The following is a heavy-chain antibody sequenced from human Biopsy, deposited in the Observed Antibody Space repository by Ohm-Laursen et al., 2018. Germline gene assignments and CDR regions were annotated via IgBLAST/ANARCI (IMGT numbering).Heavy chain of an antibody. J-gene: IGHJ6*02. D-gene: IGHD3-3*01. CDR3: ARDYDFWSGYYDYQQSGMDV. V-gene: IGHV3-21*01. CDR1: GFTFSSYT. CDR2: ISSTSDYI. Sequence: SLRLSCAASGFTFSSYTMTWVRQAPGRGLAWVSSISSTSDYIYYADSVKGRFTISRDSTKNSLYLQMNSVRAEDTAVYYCARDYDFWSGYYDYQQSGMDVWGQGTTVTVSS.